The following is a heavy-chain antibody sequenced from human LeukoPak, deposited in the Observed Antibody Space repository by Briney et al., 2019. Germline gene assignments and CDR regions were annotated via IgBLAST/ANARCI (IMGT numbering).Heavy chain of an antibody. CDR2: IRSKAYGGTT. V-gene: IGHV3-49*04. CDR1: GFTFGDHA. CDR3: TRGVWAVAGHAFDI. J-gene: IGHJ3*02. D-gene: IGHD6-19*01. Sequence: GGSLRLSCTASGFTFGDHAMSWVRQAPGKGLEWVSFIRSKAYGGTTEYAASVKGRFTISRDDSKSIAYLQMNSLKTEDTAVYYCTRGVWAVAGHAFDIWGQGTLVTVCS.